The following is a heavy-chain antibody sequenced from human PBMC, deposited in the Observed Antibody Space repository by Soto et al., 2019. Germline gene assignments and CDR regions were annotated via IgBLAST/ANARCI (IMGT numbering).Heavy chain of an antibody. J-gene: IGHJ6*02. D-gene: IGHD3-10*01. CDR2: IDPSDSYT. CDR3: ARQLLWFGELENYYYYGMDV. Sequence: GESLKISCKGSGYSFTSYWISWVRQMPGKGLEWMGRIDPSDSYTNYSPSFQGHVTISADKSISTAYLQWSSLKASDTAMYYCARQLLWFGELENYYYYGMDVWGQGTTVTVSS. CDR1: GYSFTSYW. V-gene: IGHV5-10-1*01.